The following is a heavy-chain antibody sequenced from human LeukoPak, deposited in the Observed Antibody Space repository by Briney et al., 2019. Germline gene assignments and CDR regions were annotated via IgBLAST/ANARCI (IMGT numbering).Heavy chain of an antibody. CDR3: ARVSSFVWVYYFDY. J-gene: IGHJ4*02. V-gene: IGHV1-2*02. Sequence: ASVKVSCKASGYSFTGYYIHWVRQAPGRGLECMGWINPNSGDTNYAQKFQGRVTMTRDTSISTAYMELSRLRSDDTAIYYCARVSSFVWVYYFDYWGQGTLVTVSS. CDR1: GYSFTGYY. CDR2: INPNSGDT. D-gene: IGHD3-9*01.